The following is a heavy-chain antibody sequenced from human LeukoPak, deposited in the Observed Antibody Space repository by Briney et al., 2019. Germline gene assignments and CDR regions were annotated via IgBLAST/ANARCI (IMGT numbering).Heavy chain of an antibody. J-gene: IGHJ3*02. D-gene: IGHD6-19*01. CDR2: ISGSGRNT. CDR1: GFTISTQA. CDR3: ARDVAVAGRGDAFDI. Sequence: GGSLRLSCAASGFTISTQAMGWVRQVPGKGLEWISAISGSGRNTYYADSVKGRFTVSRDPSKNTLYLQMNSLRADDTAVYYCARDVAVAGRGDAFDIWGQGTMVTVSS. V-gene: IGHV3-23*01.